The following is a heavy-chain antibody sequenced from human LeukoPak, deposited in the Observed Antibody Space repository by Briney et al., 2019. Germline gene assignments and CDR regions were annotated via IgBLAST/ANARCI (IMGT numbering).Heavy chain of an antibody. CDR2: ISYDGSNK. D-gene: IGHD6-19*01. V-gene: IGHV3-30*18. CDR1: GFTFSSYD. CDR3: AKDHGAVAGPGGFDY. Sequence: GGSLRLSCAASGFTFSSYDMHWVRQAPGKGLEWVAVISYDGSNKYYADSVKGRFTISRDNSKNTLYLQMNSLRAEDTAVYYCAKDHGAVAGPGGFDYWGQGTLVTVSS. J-gene: IGHJ4*02.